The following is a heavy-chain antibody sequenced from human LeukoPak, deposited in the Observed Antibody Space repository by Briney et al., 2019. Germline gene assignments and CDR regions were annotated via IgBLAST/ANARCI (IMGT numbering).Heavy chain of an antibody. V-gene: IGHV1-2*02. D-gene: IGHD2-21*02. J-gene: IGHJ6*02. CDR3: ARAYCGGDCNGYYYYGMDV. CDR1: GYTFTGYY. Sequence: ASVKVSCKASGYTFTGYYMHWVRQAPGQGLEWMGWINPNSGGTNYAQKFQGRVTMTRDTSISTAYMELSRPRSDDTAVYYCARAYCGGDCNGYYYYGMDVWGQGTTVTVSS. CDR2: INPNSGGT.